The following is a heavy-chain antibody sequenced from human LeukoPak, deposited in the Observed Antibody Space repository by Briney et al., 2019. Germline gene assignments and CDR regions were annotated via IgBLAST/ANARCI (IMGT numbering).Heavy chain of an antibody. V-gene: IGHV3-48*01. CDR3: ARDHRYAFDN. CDR2: IGIGSGNT. Sequence: GGSLRLSCAASGFNFIVYSMNWVRQVPGKGLNWISYIGIGSGNTKYADSVKGRFTISRDKARNSLYLQMNSLRVEDTAVYYCARDHRYAFDNWGHGTLVTVSS. D-gene: IGHD5-12*01. CDR1: GFNFIVYS. J-gene: IGHJ4*01.